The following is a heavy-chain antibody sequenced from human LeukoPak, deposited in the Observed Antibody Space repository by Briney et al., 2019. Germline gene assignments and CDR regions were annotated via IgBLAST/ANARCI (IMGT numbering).Heavy chain of an antibody. V-gene: IGHV3-7*01. D-gene: IGHD2-2*01. J-gene: IGHJ6*03. CDR1: GFTLSSYW. Sequence: GRSLRLSCAASGFTLSSYWMSWVRQAPGKGLEWGANIKQVGREKYYVDSVKGRFTISRDNYKNSLYLQMNSLSAEDTAVYYCARAGYCTSTSCYYYYYYMDVWGKGTTVTVSS. CDR2: IKQVGREK. CDR3: ARAGYCTSTSCYYYYYYMDV.